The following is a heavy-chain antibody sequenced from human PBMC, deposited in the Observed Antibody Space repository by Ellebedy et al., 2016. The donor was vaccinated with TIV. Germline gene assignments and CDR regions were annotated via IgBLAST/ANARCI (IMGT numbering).Heavy chain of an antibody. Sequence: AASVKVSCKASGYTFTGYYMHWVRQAPGQGLEWMGWINPNSGGTNYAQKFQGRVTMTRDTSISTAYMELSRLRSDDTAVYYCARSGDGGTYAFDIWGQGTMVTVSS. J-gene: IGHJ3*02. CDR1: GYTFTGYY. CDR2: INPNSGGT. V-gene: IGHV1-2*02. CDR3: ARSGDGGTYAFDI. D-gene: IGHD4-23*01.